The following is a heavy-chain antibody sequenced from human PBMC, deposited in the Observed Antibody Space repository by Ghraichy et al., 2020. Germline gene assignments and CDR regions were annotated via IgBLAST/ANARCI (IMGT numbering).Heavy chain of an antibody. CDR1: GLTFSSYA. CDR3: AKDRVEVAGTGAFDI. Sequence: WGSLRLSCAASGLTFSSYAMTWVRQAPGKGLEWVSTISGGGASTYYADSVKGRFTISRDNSKNTLYLQMNSLRAEDTALYYCAKDRVEVAGTGAFDIWGQWTMVTVSS. D-gene: IGHD6-19*01. V-gene: IGHV3-23*01. J-gene: IGHJ3*02. CDR2: ISGGGAST.